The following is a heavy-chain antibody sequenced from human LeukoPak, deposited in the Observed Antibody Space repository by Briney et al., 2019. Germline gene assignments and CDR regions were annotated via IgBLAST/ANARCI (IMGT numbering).Heavy chain of an antibody. V-gene: IGHV4-34*01. D-gene: IGHD3-10*01. J-gene: IGHJ4*02. Sequence: PSETLSLTCAVYGGSFSGYYWSWIRQPPGKGLEWIGEINHSGSTNYNPSLKSRGTISVDTSKNQFSLKLSSVTAADTAVYYCASFYYYGSGSWGQGTLVTVSS. CDR2: INHSGST. CDR1: GGSFSGYY. CDR3: ASFYYYGSGS.